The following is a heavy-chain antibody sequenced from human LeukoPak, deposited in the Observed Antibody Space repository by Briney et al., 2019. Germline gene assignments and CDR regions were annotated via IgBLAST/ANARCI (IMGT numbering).Heavy chain of an antibody. Sequence: ASVKVSCKASGYTFTGYYMHWVRQAPGQGLEWMGWINPNSGGTNYAQKFQGRVTMTRDTSISTAYMELSRLRSDDTAVYYCARRFIAVAGTSGGYYYYYMDVWGKGTTVTISS. J-gene: IGHJ6*03. D-gene: IGHD6-19*01. V-gene: IGHV1-2*02. CDR2: INPNSGGT. CDR1: GYTFTGYY. CDR3: ARRFIAVAGTSGGYYYYYMDV.